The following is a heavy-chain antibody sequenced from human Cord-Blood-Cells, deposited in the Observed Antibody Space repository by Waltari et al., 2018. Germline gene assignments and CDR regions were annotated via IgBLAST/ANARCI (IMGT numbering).Heavy chain of an antibody. D-gene: IGHD2-15*01. Sequence: EVQLVEAGGGLVQPGGSLRLSCAASGFTFSSYGTHWVRQAPGKGLVWVSRINSDGSSTSYADSVKGRFTISRDNAKNTLYLQMNSLRAEDTAVYYCARRLVGATLNDAFDIWGQGTMVTVSS. CDR2: INSDGSST. J-gene: IGHJ3*02. CDR3: ARRLVGATLNDAFDI. CDR1: GFTFSSYG. V-gene: IGHV3-74*01.